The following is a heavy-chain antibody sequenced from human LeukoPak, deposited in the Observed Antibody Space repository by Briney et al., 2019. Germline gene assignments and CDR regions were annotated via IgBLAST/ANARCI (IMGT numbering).Heavy chain of an antibody. J-gene: IGHJ4*02. V-gene: IGHV3-33*01. Sequence: PGGSLRLSCAASGFTFSSYAMHWVRQAPGKGLEWVSFIWYDGSYQYYADSVKGRFIISRDNSKNTLYLQMNSLRAEDTAVYYCARGSGSRGELDYWGQGTLVTVSS. CDR1: GFTFSSYA. CDR3: ARGSGSRGELDY. D-gene: IGHD1-26*01. CDR2: IWYDGSYQ.